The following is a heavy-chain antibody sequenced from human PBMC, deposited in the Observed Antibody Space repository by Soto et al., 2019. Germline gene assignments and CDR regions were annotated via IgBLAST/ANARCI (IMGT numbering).Heavy chain of an antibody. CDR2: IYYSGNT. J-gene: IGHJ6*02. CDR3: ARERLMATAGTARHYFGLDV. D-gene: IGHD5-18*01. V-gene: IGHV4-31*03. Sequence: SETLSLTCTVSGGSIRSGGYYWSWVRQNPRKGLEWIGNIYYSGNTYYNPSLKSRLTISVDTSKNQFSLNLSSVTAADTAVYYCARERLMATAGTARHYFGLDVWGQGTTVT. CDR1: GGSIRSGGYY.